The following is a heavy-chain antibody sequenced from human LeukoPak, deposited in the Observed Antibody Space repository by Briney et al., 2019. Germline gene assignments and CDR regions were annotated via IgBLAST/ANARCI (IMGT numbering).Heavy chain of an antibody. D-gene: IGHD6-6*01. Sequence: GGSLRLSCAASGFTFSSYGMHWVRQAPGKGLEWVAVISVDGSNKYYADSVKGRFTISRDNSKNTLYLQMNSLRAEDTAVYYCAKDRTRIAARLHFDYWGQGTLVTVSS. CDR1: GFTFSSYG. CDR2: ISVDGSNK. V-gene: IGHV3-30*18. J-gene: IGHJ4*02. CDR3: AKDRTRIAARLHFDY.